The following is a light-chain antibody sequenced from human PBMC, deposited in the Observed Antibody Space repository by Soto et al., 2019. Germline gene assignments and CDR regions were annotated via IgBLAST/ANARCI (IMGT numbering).Light chain of an antibody. Sequence: EIVLTQSPDTLSLSPGERATLSCRASRSVTSNYLAWYQQKPGQAPRLLIYGASSRATGTPDRFSGSGSGTDFTLTISRLEPEDFAVYYCQQYGSSPQTFGQGTKVEIK. J-gene: IGKJ1*01. CDR3: QQYGSSPQT. CDR1: RSVTSNY. V-gene: IGKV3-20*01. CDR2: GAS.